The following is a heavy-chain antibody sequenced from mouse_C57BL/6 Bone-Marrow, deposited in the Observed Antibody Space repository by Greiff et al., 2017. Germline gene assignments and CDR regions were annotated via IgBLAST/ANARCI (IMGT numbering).Heavy chain of an antibody. CDR1: GYTFTSYW. Sequence: QVQLQQPGAELVKPGASVKVSCKASGYTFTSYWMHWVKQRPGKGLEWIGRIHPSDSDTNYNQQFKGKATLPVDKSSSTTYMQLSSLTSEDSAVYFCAININYYGSIYEFAYLGQGTLVTVSS. D-gene: IGHD1-1*01. CDR3: AININYYGSIYEFAY. J-gene: IGHJ3*01. V-gene: IGHV1-74*01. CDR2: IHPSDSDT.